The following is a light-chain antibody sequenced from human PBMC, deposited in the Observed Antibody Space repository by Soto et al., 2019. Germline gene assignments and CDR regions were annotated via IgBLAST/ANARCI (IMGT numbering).Light chain of an antibody. Sequence: IVMTQSPDSLAVFLGERATINCKSSQSLLYTSNNKNYLAWYQQKPGQPPKLLIYWASTRESGVPDRFSGSGSGTDFTLTISSLQAEDVAVYYCQQYYSNPELTFGGGTKVEIK. CDR1: QSLLYTSNNKNY. V-gene: IGKV4-1*01. CDR3: QQYYSNPELT. CDR2: WAS. J-gene: IGKJ4*01.